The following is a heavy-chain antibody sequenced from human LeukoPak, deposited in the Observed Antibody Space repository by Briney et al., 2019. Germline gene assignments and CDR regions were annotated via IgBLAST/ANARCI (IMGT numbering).Heavy chain of an antibody. CDR2: ISSSSSYI. V-gene: IGHV3-21*01. CDR3: ARSIAVAGTVC. D-gene: IGHD6-19*01. CDR1: GFTFSSYG. Sequence: PGGSLRLSCAASGFTFSSYGMNWVRQAPGKGLEWVSSISSSSSYIYYADSVKGRFTISRDNAKNSLYLQMNSLRAEDTAVYYCARSIAVAGTVCWGQGTLVTVSS. J-gene: IGHJ4*02.